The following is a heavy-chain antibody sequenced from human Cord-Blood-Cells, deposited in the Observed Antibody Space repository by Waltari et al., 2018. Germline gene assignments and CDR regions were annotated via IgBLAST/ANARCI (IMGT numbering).Heavy chain of an antibody. CDR1: GSTFTGYY. D-gene: IGHD2-2*02. Sequence: QVQLVQSGAEWKKPGASVKVSCQASGSTFTGYYLPWVGQAPGQGLEWMGWINPNSGGTNYAQKFQGRVTMTRDTSISTAYMELSRLRSDDTAVYYCARDFRVPAAICYFDYWGQGTLVTVSS. J-gene: IGHJ4*02. CDR2: INPNSGGT. V-gene: IGHV1-2*02. CDR3: ARDFRVPAAICYFDY.